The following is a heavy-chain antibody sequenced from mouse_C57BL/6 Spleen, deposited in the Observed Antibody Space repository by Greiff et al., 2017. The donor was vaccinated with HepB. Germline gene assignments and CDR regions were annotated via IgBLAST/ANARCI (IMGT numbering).Heavy chain of an antibody. CDR1: GYSFTDYN. Sequence: EVQLQQSGPELVKPGASVKISCKASGYSFTDYNMNWVKQSNGKSLEWIGVINPNYGTTSYNQKCKGKATLTVDQSSSTAYMQLNSLTSEDSAVYYCARGPIYYGNYLTGFFDYWGQGTTLTVSS. CDR3: ARGPIYYGNYLTGFFDY. CDR2: INPNYGTT. V-gene: IGHV1-39*01. D-gene: IGHD2-1*01. J-gene: IGHJ2*01.